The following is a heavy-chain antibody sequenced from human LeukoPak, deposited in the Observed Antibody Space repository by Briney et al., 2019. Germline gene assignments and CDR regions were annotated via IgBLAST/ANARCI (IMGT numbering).Heavy chain of an antibody. V-gene: IGHV3-21*01. CDR3: ARDGDILTGYYFDY. J-gene: IGHJ4*02. Sequence: GGSLRLSCAASGFTFSSYAMHWVRQAPGKGLEWVSSIISSGTYIYYADSVKGRFTISRDNARKSLSLQMNSLRAEDTALYYCARDGDILTGYYFDYWGQGTLVTVSS. CDR2: IISSGTYI. D-gene: IGHD3-9*01. CDR1: GFTFSSYA.